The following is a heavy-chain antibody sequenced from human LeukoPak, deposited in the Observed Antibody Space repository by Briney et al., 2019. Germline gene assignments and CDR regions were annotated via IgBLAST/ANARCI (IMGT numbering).Heavy chain of an antibody. CDR3: VKDWGVLPDYSADGFDI. D-gene: IGHD4-11*01. Sequence: GGSLRLSCAASGFTFSSYSMNWVRQAPGKGLEWVSSISSSSSYIYYADSVRGRFAISRDNSQNTLHLQMNILRVEDTAVYYCVKDWGVLPDYSADGFDIWGPGTVVTVSS. V-gene: IGHV3-21*01. J-gene: IGHJ3*02. CDR2: ISSSSSYI. CDR1: GFTFSSYS.